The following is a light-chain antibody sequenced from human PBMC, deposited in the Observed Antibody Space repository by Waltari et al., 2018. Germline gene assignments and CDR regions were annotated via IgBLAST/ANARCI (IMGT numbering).Light chain of an antibody. J-gene: IGKJ4*01. V-gene: IGKV3-11*01. CDR3: QQRRNWPT. Sequence: EIVLTQSPATLSLSPGERATLSCRASQSVSTFLAWYQQKPGKSPRLLIFDVSFRATGIPIRFSGSGSETDFTLTISSLEPEDFAVYYCQQRRNWPTFGGGTKVEVK. CDR1: QSVSTF. CDR2: DVS.